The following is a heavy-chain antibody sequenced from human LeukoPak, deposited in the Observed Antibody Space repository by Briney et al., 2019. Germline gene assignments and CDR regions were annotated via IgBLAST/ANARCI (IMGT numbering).Heavy chain of an antibody. CDR1: GFTFSSYA. CDR3: ARDGSRITIFGVVSTPSNWFDP. V-gene: IGHV3-30*04. Sequence: PGRSLRLSCAASGFTFSSYAMHWVRQAPGKGLEWVAVISYDGSNKYYADSVKGRFTISRDNSKNTLYLQMNSLRAEDTAVYYCARDGSRITIFGVVSTPSNWFDPWGQGALVTVSS. D-gene: IGHD3-3*01. CDR2: ISYDGSNK. J-gene: IGHJ5*02.